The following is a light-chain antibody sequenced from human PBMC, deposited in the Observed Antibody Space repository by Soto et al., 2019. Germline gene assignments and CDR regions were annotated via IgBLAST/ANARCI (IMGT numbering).Light chain of an antibody. CDR3: SSYTSSSHYV. CDR1: SSDVGGYNY. V-gene: IGLV2-14*01. J-gene: IGLJ1*01. CDR2: EVS. Sequence: QSALTQPASVSGSPGQSITISCTGTSSDVGGYNYVSWYQHHPGKAPKLIIYEVSNRPSGVSNRFSGSKSGNTASLTISGLQAEDEGDYYCSSYTSSSHYVFGTGTKVTVL.